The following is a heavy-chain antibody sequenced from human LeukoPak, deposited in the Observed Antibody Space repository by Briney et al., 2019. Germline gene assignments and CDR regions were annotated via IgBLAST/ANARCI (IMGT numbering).Heavy chain of an antibody. CDR3: ARNRARFDY. D-gene: IGHD2/OR15-2a*01. CDR2: IKEDGSDK. CDR1: GFTFSSSW. J-gene: IGHJ4*02. Sequence: PGGSLRLSCASSGFTFSSSWMSWVRQAPGKGLEWVANIKEDGSDKNYVDSVKGRFTISRDNAKNSLFLQMNSLRADDTAVYYCARNRARFDYWSQGTLVTVSS. V-gene: IGHV3-7*04.